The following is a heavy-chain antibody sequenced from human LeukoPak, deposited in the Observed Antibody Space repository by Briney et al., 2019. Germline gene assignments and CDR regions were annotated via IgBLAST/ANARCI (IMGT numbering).Heavy chain of an antibody. V-gene: IGHV3-23*01. CDR2: ISGSGGGT. J-gene: IGHJ4*02. CDR3: AKDSRGESSSWFDY. D-gene: IGHD6-13*01. CDR1: GFTFSSYA. Sequence: GGSLRVSCAASGFTFSSYAMSWVREARGKGVEWVSAISGSGGGTYIVDSVNGRFTNSRDNSKNTLYLQMNSMRAEDTAVYYCAKDSRGESSSWFDYWGQGTLVTVSS.